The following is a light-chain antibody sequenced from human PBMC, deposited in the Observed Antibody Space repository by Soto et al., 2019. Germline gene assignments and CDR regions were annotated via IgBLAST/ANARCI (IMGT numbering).Light chain of an antibody. Sequence: QSALTQPASVSGSPGQSVTISCTGPRSDIGDSNFISWYQHSPGRAPKLIIYEVTNRPSGVSDRFSGSKSGNVASLTISGLQAADEADYYCGSYTSTYVRIFGTGTKVTVL. V-gene: IGLV2-14*01. CDR1: RSDIGDSNF. J-gene: IGLJ1*01. CDR2: EVT. CDR3: GSYTSTYVRI.